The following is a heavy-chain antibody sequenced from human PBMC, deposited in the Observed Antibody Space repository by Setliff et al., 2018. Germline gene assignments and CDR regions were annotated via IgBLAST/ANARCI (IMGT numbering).Heavy chain of an antibody. CDR3: ARGGGRIRQLGATGVHTFDT. CDR1: GGSISSYY. Sequence: PSETLSLTCSVSGGSISSYYWSWIRQPPGKGLEWIGYIYTRGSTNYNPSLQSRVTISVDTAKKQFSLKLNSVTAADTAIYYCARGGGRIRQLGATGVHTFDTWGQGTMVTVSS. J-gene: IGHJ3*02. V-gene: IGHV4-4*08. CDR2: IYTRGST. D-gene: IGHD1-1*01.